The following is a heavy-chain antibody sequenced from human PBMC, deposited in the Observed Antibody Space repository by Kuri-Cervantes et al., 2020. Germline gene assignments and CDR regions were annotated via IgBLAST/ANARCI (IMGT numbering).Heavy chain of an antibody. CDR2: VSWGSGRI. D-gene: IGHD5-18*01. V-gene: IGHV3-9*01. J-gene: IGHJ6*02. Sequence: SGVSWGSGRIDYADSVRGRFTISRNNAKNSLYLQMNTLRAEDTALYYCAKDRGYSYDAYYYGMDVWGQGTTVTVSS. CDR3: AKDRGYSYDAYYYGMDV.